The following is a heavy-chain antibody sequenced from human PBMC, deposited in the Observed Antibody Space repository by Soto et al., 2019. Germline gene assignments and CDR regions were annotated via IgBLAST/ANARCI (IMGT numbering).Heavy chain of an antibody. CDR1: GGSISGHY. J-gene: IGHJ6*03. Sequence: QVQLQESGPGPVKPSETLSLSCSVSGGSISGHYWSWVRQTPGKGLEWIGYMYYSGSTNYNPSLKSRVTISVDTSKNHFSLRLTSVTAADTAVYYCARGPYYDLIWNYYYMDVWGKGTTVTVSS. CDR3: ARGPYYDLIWNYYYMDV. D-gene: IGHD3-16*01. V-gene: IGHV4-59*08. CDR2: MYYSGST.